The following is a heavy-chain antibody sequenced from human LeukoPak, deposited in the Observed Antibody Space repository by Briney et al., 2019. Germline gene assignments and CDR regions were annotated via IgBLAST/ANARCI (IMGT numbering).Heavy chain of an antibody. Sequence: ASVKVSCKASGYTCTSYGISWVRQAPGQGLEWMGWISAYNRNTNYAQKLQGRVTMTTDTSTSTAYMELRSLRSDDTAVYYCARTSTAARPGPYYYYYMDVWGKGTTVTVSS. V-gene: IGHV1-18*01. CDR1: GYTCTSYG. D-gene: IGHD6-6*01. CDR3: ARTSTAARPGPYYYYYMDV. J-gene: IGHJ6*03. CDR2: ISAYNRNT.